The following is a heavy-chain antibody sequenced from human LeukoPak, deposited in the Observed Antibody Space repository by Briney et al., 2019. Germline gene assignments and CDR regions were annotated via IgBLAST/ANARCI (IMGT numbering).Heavy chain of an antibody. D-gene: IGHD4-17*01. V-gene: IGHV4-30-4*01. CDR2: IYYSGST. CDR3: ARGGSSYGDYPLGY. J-gene: IGHJ4*02. CDR1: GGSISSGDYY. Sequence: SETLSLTCTVSGGSISSGDYYWSWIRQPPGKGLEWIGYIYYSGSTYYNPSLKSRVTITVDTSKNQFSLKLSSVTAADTAVYCCARGGSSYGDYPLGYWGQGTLVTVSS.